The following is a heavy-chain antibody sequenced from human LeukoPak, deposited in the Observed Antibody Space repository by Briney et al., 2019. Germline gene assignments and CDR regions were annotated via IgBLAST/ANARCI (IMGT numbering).Heavy chain of an antibody. J-gene: IGHJ4*02. V-gene: IGHV3-23*01. CDR3: ARVGYDYVWGSYRTRYFDY. Sequence: GGSLRLSCAASGFAFSSYAMSWVRQAPGKGLEWVSAISGSGGSTYYADSVKGRFTISRDNSKNTLYLQMNSLRAEDTAVYYCARVGYDYVWGSYRTRYFDYWGQGTLVTVSS. CDR1: GFAFSSYA. D-gene: IGHD3-16*02. CDR2: ISGSGGST.